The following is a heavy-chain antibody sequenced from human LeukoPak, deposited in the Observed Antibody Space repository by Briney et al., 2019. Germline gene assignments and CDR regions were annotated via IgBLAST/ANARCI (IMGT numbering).Heavy chain of an antibody. V-gene: IGHV1-46*01. CDR3: ARAKTIAAIYNWFDP. D-gene: IGHD6-6*01. CDR1: GYTFSSFY. J-gene: IGHJ5*02. CDR2: ITPNTGDR. Sequence: ASVKVSCKASGYTFSSFYLHWVRQAPGQGLELMGIITPNTGDRTYVSKVHDRLIMKRDRSKSTVYMELNNRISEDTAVYYCARAKTIAAIYNWFDPWGQGTLVTVSS.